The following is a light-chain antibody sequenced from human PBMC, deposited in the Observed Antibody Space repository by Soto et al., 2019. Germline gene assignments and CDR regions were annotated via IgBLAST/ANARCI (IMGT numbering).Light chain of an antibody. CDR2: GAS. J-gene: IGKJ1*01. V-gene: IGKV3-20*01. CDR1: QSVSSSY. Sequence: TVSLSPEERATLSCRASQSVSSSYLAWYQQKPGQAPRLLIYGASSRATGIPDRFSGSGSGTDFTLTISRLEPEDFAVYSCQQSTAFGQGTKVDI. CDR3: QQSTA.